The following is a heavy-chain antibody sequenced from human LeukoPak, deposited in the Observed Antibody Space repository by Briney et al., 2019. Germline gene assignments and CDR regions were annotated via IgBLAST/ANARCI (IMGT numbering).Heavy chain of an antibody. CDR1: GFNFNSYA. CDR2: IRSKANSYAT. J-gene: IGHJ4*02. D-gene: IGHD3-22*01. V-gene: IGHV3-73*01. CDR3: TRLVYYDSSGYFYYFDY. Sequence: GGSLRLSCAASGFNFNSYAMHWVRQASGKGLEWVGRIRSKANSYATAYAASVKGRFTISRDDSKNTAYLQMNSLKTEDTAVYYCTRLVYYDSSGYFYYFDYWGQGTLVTVSS.